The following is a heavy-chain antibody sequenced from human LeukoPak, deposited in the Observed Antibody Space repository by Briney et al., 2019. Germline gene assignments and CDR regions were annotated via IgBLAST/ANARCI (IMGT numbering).Heavy chain of an antibody. CDR3: ARHAIVGATKSYFDY. V-gene: IGHV5-51*01. J-gene: IGHJ4*02. CDR1: GYSFSTYW. CDR2: IYPGDSDT. Sequence: GESLKISCKGSGYSFSTYWIAWVRQMPGKGLECMGIIYPGDSDTRYSPSFQGQVTISVDKSISTAYLQWSSLKASDTAMYYCARHAIVGATKSYFDYWGQGTLATVSS. D-gene: IGHD1-26*01.